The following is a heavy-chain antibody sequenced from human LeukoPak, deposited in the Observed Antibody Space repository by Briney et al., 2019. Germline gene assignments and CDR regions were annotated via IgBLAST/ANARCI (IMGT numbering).Heavy chain of an antibody. CDR2: ISYDGSNK. CDR1: GFTFSNYP. CDR3: AKVLWWGYGSGSYSNFDY. D-gene: IGHD3-10*01. J-gene: IGHJ4*02. Sequence: GGSLRLSCAASGFTFSNYPMHWVRQAPGKGLEWVAVISYDGSNKYYADSVKGRFTISRDNSKNTLYLQMNSLRAEDTAVYYCAKVLWWGYGSGSYSNFDYWGQGTLVTVSS. V-gene: IGHV3-30*04.